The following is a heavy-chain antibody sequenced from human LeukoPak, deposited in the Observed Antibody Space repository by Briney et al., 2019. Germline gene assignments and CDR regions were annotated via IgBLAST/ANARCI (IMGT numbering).Heavy chain of an antibody. D-gene: IGHD3-10*01. CDR3: ARHGSITMVRGRLRYYYMDV. CDR1: GFTVSSNY. J-gene: IGHJ6*03. V-gene: IGHV3-53*01. Sequence: GGSLRLSCAASGFTVSSNYMSWVRQAPGKGLEWVSVIYSGGGTYYADSVKGRFTISRDNSKNTLYLQMNSLRAEDTAVYYCARHGSITMVRGRLRYYYMDVWGKGTTVTISS. CDR2: IYSGGGT.